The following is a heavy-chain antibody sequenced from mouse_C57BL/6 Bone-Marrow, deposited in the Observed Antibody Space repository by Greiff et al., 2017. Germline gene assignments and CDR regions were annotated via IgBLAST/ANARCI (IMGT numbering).Heavy chain of an antibody. V-gene: IGHV5-9*01. CDR2: ISGGGGNT. CDR1: GFTFSSYT. CDR3: ARRSDGNYRGGAMDY. D-gene: IGHD2-1*01. J-gene: IGHJ4*01. Sequence: EVMLVESGGGLVKPGGSLKLSCAASGFTFSSYTMSWVRQTPEKRLEWVATISGGGGNTYYPDSVKGRFTISRDNAKNTLYLQMSSLRSEDTALYYCARRSDGNYRGGAMDYWGQGTSVTVSS.